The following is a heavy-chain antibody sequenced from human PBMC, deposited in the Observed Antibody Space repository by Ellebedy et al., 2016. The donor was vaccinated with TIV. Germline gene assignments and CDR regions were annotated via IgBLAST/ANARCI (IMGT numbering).Heavy chain of an antibody. Sequence: GESLKISCAVSGFTFDSYAMTWVRQAPGKGLEWVSGITASGDRTFYADSVKGRFSISRDSSKNTLYLQMNSLRAEDTAVYYCTRDRPHSWFDPWGQGTLVTVSS. V-gene: IGHV3-23*01. CDR3: TRDRPHSWFDP. CDR2: ITASGDRT. J-gene: IGHJ5*02. D-gene: IGHD1-14*01. CDR1: GFTFDSYA.